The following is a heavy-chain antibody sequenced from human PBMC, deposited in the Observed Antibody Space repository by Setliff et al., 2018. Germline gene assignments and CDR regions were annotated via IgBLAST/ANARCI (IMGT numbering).Heavy chain of an antibody. J-gene: IGHJ3*01. CDR1: GFTFSSHW. V-gene: IGHV3-7*01. CDR2: IQEDGGQE. D-gene: IGHD3-22*01. CDR3: ARDESPQDSLDSKTYYYDALDV. Sequence: GESLKISCAASGFTFSSHWMTWVRQAPGKGLEWVANIQEDGGQENYVDSVKGRFTISRDNTENSVFLQMNSLRVEDTAVYYCARDESPQDSLDSKTYYYDALDVWGQGTMVTVSS.